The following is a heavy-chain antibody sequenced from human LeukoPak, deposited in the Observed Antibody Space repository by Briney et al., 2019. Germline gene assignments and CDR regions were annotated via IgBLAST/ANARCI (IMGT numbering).Heavy chain of an antibody. CDR3: ATKGPRRGYFDY. V-gene: IGHV4-59*01. J-gene: IGHJ4*02. Sequence: PSETLSLTCTVSGGSMNSYYWSWIRQPPGKGLEWIGYIYYTGSTNYNPSLKSPVTISVDMSKNQFSLKLTSVTAADTAVYYCATKGPRRGYFDYWGQGTLVAVSS. CDR2: IYYTGST. CDR1: GGSMNSYY.